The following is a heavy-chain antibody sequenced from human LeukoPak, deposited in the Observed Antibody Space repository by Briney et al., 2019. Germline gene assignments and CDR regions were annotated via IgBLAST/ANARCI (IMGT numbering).Heavy chain of an antibody. CDR2: IYYSGST. V-gene: IGHV4-39*07. Sequence: SETLSLTCTVSGGSISSSSYYWGWMRQPPGKGLEWIGSIYYSGSTYYNPSLKSRVTISVDTSKNQFSLKLSSVTAADTAVYYCARGTIFGSSNAFDIWGQGTMVTVSS. J-gene: IGHJ3*02. CDR3: ARGTIFGSSNAFDI. D-gene: IGHD3-3*01. CDR1: GGSISSSSYY.